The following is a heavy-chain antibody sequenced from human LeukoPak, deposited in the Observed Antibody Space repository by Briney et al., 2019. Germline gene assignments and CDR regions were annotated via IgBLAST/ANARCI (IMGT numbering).Heavy chain of an antibody. V-gene: IGHV3-21*01. CDR2: ISSSSSKI. D-gene: IGHD4-17*01. Sequence: PGGSLRLSCAASGFTFSSYSMNWVRQAPGKGLEWVSSISSSSSKIYYADSVKGRFTISRDNAKNSLYLQMNSLRAEDTAVYYCARGGPTVSVDCWGQGTLVTVSS. J-gene: IGHJ4*02. CDR3: ARGGPTVSVDC. CDR1: GFTFSSYS.